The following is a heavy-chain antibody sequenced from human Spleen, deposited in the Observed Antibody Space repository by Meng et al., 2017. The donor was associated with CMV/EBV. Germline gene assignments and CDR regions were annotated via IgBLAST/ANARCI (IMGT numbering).Heavy chain of an antibody. V-gene: IGHV6-1*01. CDR2: TYYRSKWYN. J-gene: IGHJ4*02. Sequence: SCAISGDSVSSNSAAWNWIRQSPSRGLEWLGRTYYRSKWYNDYAVSVKSRITINPDTSKNQFSLQLNSVTPEDTAVYYCVKVLRVLGVTLNYWGQGTLVTVSS. CDR3: VKVLRVLGVTLNY. D-gene: IGHD2-8*02. CDR1: GDSVSSNSAA.